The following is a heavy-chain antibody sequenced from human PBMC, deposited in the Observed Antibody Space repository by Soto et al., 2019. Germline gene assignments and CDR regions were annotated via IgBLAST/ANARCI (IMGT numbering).Heavy chain of an antibody. Sequence: SETLSLTCAVYGGSFSGYYWSWIRQPPGKGLEWIGEINHSGSTNYNPSPKSRVTISVDTSKNQFSLKLSSVTAADTAVYYCARAPITIFGVASYYFDYWGQGTLVTVSS. J-gene: IGHJ4*02. CDR1: GGSFSGYY. V-gene: IGHV4-34*01. CDR2: INHSGST. D-gene: IGHD3-3*01. CDR3: ARAPITIFGVASYYFDY.